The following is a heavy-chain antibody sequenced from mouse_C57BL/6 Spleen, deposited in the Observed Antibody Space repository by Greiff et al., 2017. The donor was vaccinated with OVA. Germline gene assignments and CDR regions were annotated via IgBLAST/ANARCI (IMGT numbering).Heavy chain of an antibody. D-gene: IGHD1-1*01. CDR3: ARQGTVAGYWYFDV. V-gene: IGHV5-12*01. Sequence: EVHLVESGGGLVQPGGSLKLSCAASGFTFSDYYMYWVRQTPEKRLEWVAYISNGGGSTYYPDTVKGRFTISRDNAKNTLYLQMSRLKSEDTAMYYCARQGTVAGYWYFDVWGTGTTVTVSS. J-gene: IGHJ1*03. CDR1: GFTFSDYY. CDR2: ISNGGGST.